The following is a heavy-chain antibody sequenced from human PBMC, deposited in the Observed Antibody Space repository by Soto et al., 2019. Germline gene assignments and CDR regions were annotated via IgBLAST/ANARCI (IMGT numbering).Heavy chain of an antibody. V-gene: IGHV3-30-3*01. CDR1: GFTFSTYA. J-gene: IGHJ4*02. CDR2: ISYDGSNN. CDR3: AEDQRNKVLGY. Sequence: QVQLVESGGGVVQPGRSLRLSCAASGFTFSTYAMHWVRQAPGKGLEWVAVISYDGSNNYYADSVKSRFTISRDKSKKVSDPQMNSLSAEDTAVLYGAEDQRNKVLGYGGQGTLVTVSS. D-gene: IGHD6-25*01.